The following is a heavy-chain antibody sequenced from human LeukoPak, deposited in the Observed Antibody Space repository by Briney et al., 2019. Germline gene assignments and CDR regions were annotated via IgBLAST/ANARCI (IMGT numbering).Heavy chain of an antibody. CDR2: IYPGDSDT. CDR3: ARHRGPVWFGELFDAFDI. CDR1: GYSFTSYW. J-gene: IGHJ3*02. V-gene: IGHV5-51*01. D-gene: IGHD3-10*01. Sequence: GESLKISCKGSGYSFTSYWIGWVRQTPGKGLEWMGIIYPGDSDTRYSPSFQGQVTISADKSISTAYLQWSSLKASDTAMYYCARHRGPVWFGELFDAFDIWGQGTMVTVSS.